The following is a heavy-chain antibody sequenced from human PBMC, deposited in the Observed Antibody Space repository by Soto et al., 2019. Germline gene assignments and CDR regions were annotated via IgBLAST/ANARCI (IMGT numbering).Heavy chain of an antibody. J-gene: IGHJ3*01. D-gene: IGHD2-2*01. CDR2: IYDDGTT. V-gene: IGHV4-59*03. CDR3: VFCRSAIYGDALDV. CDR1: GGSISSYF. Sequence: PSETLSLTCSVSGGSISSYFRNWLRQPPGKGLEWIGYIYDDGTTDYNPSLKSRVTILLDMSKNQFTLKLSSVTAADTAVYSCVFCRSAIYGDALDVWGQGTMVTVSS.